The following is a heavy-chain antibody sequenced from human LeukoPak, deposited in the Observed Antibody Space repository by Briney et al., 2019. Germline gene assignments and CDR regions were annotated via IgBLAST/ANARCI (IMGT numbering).Heavy chain of an antibody. D-gene: IGHD3-3*01. CDR2: ISAYNGNT. CDR3: ARAPLRFLEWLSNCYFDY. J-gene: IGHJ4*02. V-gene: IGHV1-18*01. CDR1: GYTFTSYG. Sequence: VSVKVSCKASGYTFTSYGISWVRQAPGQGLEWMGWISAYNGNTNYAQKLQGRVTMTTDTSTSTAYMELRSLRSDDTAMYYCARAPLRFLEWLSNCYFDYWGQGTLVTVSS.